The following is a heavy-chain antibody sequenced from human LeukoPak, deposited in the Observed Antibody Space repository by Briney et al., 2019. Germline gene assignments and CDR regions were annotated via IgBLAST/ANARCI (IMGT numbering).Heavy chain of an antibody. Sequence: SETLSLTCAVSGGSFSGYYWSWIRQPPGKGLEWIGEINHSGSTNYNPSLKSRVTVSVDTSKNQFSLKLSSVTAADTAVYYCARVRRSYSYYYYGRDVWGQGTTVTVSS. CDR3: ARVRRSYSYYYYGRDV. CDR1: GGSFSGYY. CDR2: INHSGST. J-gene: IGHJ6*02. V-gene: IGHV4-34*01. D-gene: IGHD1-26*01.